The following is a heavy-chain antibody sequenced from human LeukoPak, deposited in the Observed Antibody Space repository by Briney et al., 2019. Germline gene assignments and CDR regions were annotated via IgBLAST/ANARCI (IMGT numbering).Heavy chain of an antibody. CDR3: ARHKDSGSYYNPVDY. V-gene: IGHV4-39*01. CDR2: IYYSGST. CDR1: GGSISSTTYY. D-gene: IGHD3-10*01. Sequence: PSETLSLTCTVSGGSISSTTYYWVWIRQPPGKGLQYIGTIYYSGSTYYNPSLKSRVTVSVDTSQNQFSLKLNSVTAADTAVYFCARHKDSGSYYNPVDYWGRGTLVTVSS. J-gene: IGHJ4*02.